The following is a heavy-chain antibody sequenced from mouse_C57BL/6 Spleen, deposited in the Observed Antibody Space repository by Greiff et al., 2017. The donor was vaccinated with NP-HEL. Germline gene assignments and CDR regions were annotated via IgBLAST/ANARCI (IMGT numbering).Heavy chain of an antibody. CDR1: GFTFSSYA. CDR3: TRRGEIYYGNYVVYFDV. Sequence: EVKLVESGEGLVKPGGSLKLSCAASGFTFSSYAMSWVRQTPEKRLEWVAYISSGGDYIYYADTVKGRFTISRDNARNTLYLQMSSLKSEDTAMYYCTRRGEIYYGNYVVYFDVWGTGTTVTVSS. CDR2: ISSGGDYI. D-gene: IGHD2-1*01. V-gene: IGHV5S21*01. J-gene: IGHJ1*03.